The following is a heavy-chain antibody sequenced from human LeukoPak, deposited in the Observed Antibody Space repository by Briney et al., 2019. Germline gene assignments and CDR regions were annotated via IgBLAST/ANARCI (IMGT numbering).Heavy chain of an antibody. CDR3: ALRDSSGYYPDY. D-gene: IGHD3-22*01. V-gene: IGHV4-34*01. J-gene: IGHJ4*02. Sequence: SETLSLTCAVYGGSFSGYYWSWIRQPPGKGLEWIGEINHSGSTNYNPSLKSRVTISVDTSKNQFSLKLSSVTAADTAVYYCALRDSSGYYPDYWGQGTLVTVSS. CDR1: GGSFSGYY. CDR2: INHSGST.